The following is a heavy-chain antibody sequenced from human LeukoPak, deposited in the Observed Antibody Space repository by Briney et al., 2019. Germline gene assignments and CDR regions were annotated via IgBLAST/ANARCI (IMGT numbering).Heavy chain of an antibody. D-gene: IGHD3-22*01. CDR3: ARDKNYYDSSGYSDY. J-gene: IGHJ4*02. CDR2: RKQDGSEK. CDR1: GFTFSRFW. V-gene: IGHV3-7*01. Sequence: GGSLRLSCAASGFTFSRFWMSWVRRAPGTGLEGVANRKQDGSEKYYVDSVKGRFTISRENAKNSLYLQMNSLRAEDTAVYYCARDKNYYDSSGYSDYWGQGTLVTVSS.